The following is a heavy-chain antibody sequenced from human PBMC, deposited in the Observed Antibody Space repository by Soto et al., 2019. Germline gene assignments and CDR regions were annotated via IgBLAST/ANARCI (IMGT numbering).Heavy chain of an antibody. CDR2: ISYDGSNK. CDR1: RFTFSSYG. D-gene: IGHD3-3*01. V-gene: IGHV3-30*18. CDR3: AKIIPFQAPHGMDV. J-gene: IGHJ6*02. Sequence: GGSLRLSCAASRFTFSSYGMHWVRQAPGKGLEWVAVISYDGSNKYYADSVKGRFTISRDNSKNTLYLQMNSLRAEDTAVYYCAKIIPFQAPHGMDVWGQGTTVTVSS.